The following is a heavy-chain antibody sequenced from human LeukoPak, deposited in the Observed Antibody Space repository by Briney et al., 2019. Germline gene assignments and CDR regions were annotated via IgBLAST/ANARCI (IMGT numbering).Heavy chain of an antibody. CDR3: ARISPEHDFDY. J-gene: IGHJ4*02. CDR1: GFTFSSYA. D-gene: IGHD1-14*01. Sequence: PGGSLRLSCAASGFTFSSYAMHWVRQAPGKGLEWVAVISYDGSNKYYADSVKGRFTISRDNSKNTLYLQMNSLRAEDTAVYYCARISPEHDFDYWGQGTLVTVSS. CDR2: ISYDGSNK. V-gene: IGHV3-30-3*01.